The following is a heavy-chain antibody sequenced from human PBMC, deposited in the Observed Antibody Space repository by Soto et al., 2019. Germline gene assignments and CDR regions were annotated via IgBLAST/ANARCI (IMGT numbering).Heavy chain of an antibody. Sequence: QVQLVQSGAEVKKPGASVKVSCKASGYTFTSYYMHWVRQAPGQGLEWMGIINPSGGSTSYAQKFQGRVTMTRDTSTSTVYMELSSLRSEDTAVYYCARNSGYDSGGFGWFDPWGQGTLVTVSS. CDR1: GYTFTSYY. V-gene: IGHV1-46*01. CDR3: ARNSGYDSGGFGWFDP. J-gene: IGHJ5*02. CDR2: INPSGGST. D-gene: IGHD5-12*01.